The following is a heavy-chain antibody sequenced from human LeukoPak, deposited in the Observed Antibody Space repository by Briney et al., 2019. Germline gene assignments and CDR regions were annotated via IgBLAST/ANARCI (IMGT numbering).Heavy chain of an antibody. CDR2: IIPIFGTA. V-gene: IGHV1-69*05. D-gene: IGHD5-24*01. CDR3: ATRESRRWLQSYYFDY. Sequence: SVKVSCKASGGTFSSYAISWVRQAPGQGLEWMGGIIPIFGTANYAQKFQGRVTITTDESTSTAYMELSSLRSEDTAVYYCATRESRRWLQSYYFDYWGQGTLVTVSS. CDR1: GGTFSSYA. J-gene: IGHJ4*02.